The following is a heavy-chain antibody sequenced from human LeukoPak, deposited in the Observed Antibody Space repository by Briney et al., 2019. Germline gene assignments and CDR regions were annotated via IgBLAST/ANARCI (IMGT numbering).Heavy chain of an antibody. CDR2: IYPDDSGT. CDR3: ARQAPYYLHIPGNDAFDI. J-gene: IGHJ3*02. D-gene: IGHD3-10*01. V-gene: IGHV5-51*01. CDR1: GYTFTTYW. Sequence: PGESLKISCEGSGYTFTTYWIAWVRQVSGKGLEWMGIIYPDDSGTKYSPSFQGQVTLSVDKSINTAYLQWSSLKASDTAMYYCARQAPYYLHIPGNDAFDIWGQGTMVTVSS.